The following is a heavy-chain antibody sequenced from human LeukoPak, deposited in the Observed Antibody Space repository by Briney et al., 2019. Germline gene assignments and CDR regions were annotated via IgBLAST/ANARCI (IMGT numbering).Heavy chain of an antibody. CDR2: ISKDGNSQ. V-gene: IGHV3-30*04. Sequence: GGSLRLCCAASGFTFSSYALDWVRQAPGKGLEWVAVISKDGNSQNYADSVKGRFTISRDNSKNTLYLQMNSLRPEDTAVYYCAGESFDIWGQGTTVTVSS. CDR1: GFTFSSYA. CDR3: AGESFDI. J-gene: IGHJ3*02.